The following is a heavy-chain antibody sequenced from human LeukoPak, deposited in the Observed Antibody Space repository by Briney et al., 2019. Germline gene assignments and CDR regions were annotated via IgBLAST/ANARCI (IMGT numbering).Heavy chain of an antibody. J-gene: IGHJ5*02. D-gene: IGHD3-22*01. Sequence: GESLKISCQGSGYSFNTYWIGWVRQMPGKGLEWMGIIYPGDSDTRYSPSFQGQVTISADKSISTAYLQWSSLKASDTAMYYCARLTYYYDSSGYDPDNWFDPWGQGTLVTVSS. CDR1: GYSFNTYW. CDR2: IYPGDSDT. CDR3: ARLTYYYDSSGYDPDNWFDP. V-gene: IGHV5-51*01.